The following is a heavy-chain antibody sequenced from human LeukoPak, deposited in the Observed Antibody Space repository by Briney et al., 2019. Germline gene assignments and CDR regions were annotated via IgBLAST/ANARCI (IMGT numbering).Heavy chain of an antibody. V-gene: IGHV4-39*01. CDR1: GGSISSSSYY. D-gene: IGHD3-9*01. J-gene: IGHJ5*02. Sequence: SETLSLTCTVSGGSISSSSYYWGWIRQPPGKGLEWIGSIYYSGSTYYNPSLKSRVTISVDTSKNQFSLKLSSVTAADTAVYYCARSGFWVRYFDWAKSWFDPWGQGTLVTVSS. CDR3: ARSGFWVRYFDWAKSWFDP. CDR2: IYYSGST.